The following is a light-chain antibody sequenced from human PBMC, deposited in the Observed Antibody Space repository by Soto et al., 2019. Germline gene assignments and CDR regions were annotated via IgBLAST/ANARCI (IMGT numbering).Light chain of an antibody. CDR1: QSVRGN. J-gene: IGKJ1*01. CDR3: QQYNNWPTWT. CDR2: GAS. V-gene: IGKV3-15*01. Sequence: EIVMTQSPATLSVSPGERATLSCRASQSVRGNLAWYQQKPGQAPRLLIYGASTRATGIPARFSGSGSGTEFTLTISSLQSEDFAVYYCQQYNNWPTWTFGQGTKVEIK.